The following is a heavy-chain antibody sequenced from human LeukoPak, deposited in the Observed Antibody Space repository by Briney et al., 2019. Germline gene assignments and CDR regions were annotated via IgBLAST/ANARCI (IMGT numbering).Heavy chain of an antibody. CDR3: ARGLYSTIPGDY. J-gene: IGHJ4*02. D-gene: IGHD1-26*01. CDR1: GYTFTSYY. V-gene: IGHV1-18*04. Sequence: ASVKVSCKASGYTFTSYYMHWVRQAPGQGLEWMGWISAYNGNTNYAQKLQGRVTLTTDTSTSTAYMELRSLRSDDTAVFYCARGLYSTIPGDYWGQGTLVTVSS. CDR2: ISAYNGNT.